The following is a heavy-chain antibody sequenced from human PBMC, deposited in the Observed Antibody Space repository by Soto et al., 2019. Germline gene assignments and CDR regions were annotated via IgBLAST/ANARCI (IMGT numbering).Heavy chain of an antibody. V-gene: IGHV4-59*01. J-gene: IGHJ3*02. CDR2: IYYSGST. CDR1: GGSISSYY. Sequence: SETLSLTCTVSGGSISSYYWSWIRQPPGKGLEWIGYIYYSGSTNYNPSLKSRVTISVDKSKYQFSLKLSSVPASDTSVYYCAREAPGIQEAFDIWGQGTMVTVSS. CDR3: AREAPGIQEAFDI. D-gene: IGHD3-10*01.